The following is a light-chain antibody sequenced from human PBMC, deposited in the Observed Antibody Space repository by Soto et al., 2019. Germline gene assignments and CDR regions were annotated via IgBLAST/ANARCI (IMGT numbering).Light chain of an antibody. CDR1: SSDVGSYNL. CDR3: CSYAGSSTFWV. J-gene: IGLJ3*02. V-gene: IGLV2-23*01. CDR2: EGS. Sequence: QSVLTQPASVSGSPGQSITISCTGTSSDVGSYNLVSWYQQHPGKAPKLMIYEGSKRPSGVSNRFSGSKSGNTASLTISGLQAEDEDDYYCCSYAGSSTFWVFGGGTQLTVL.